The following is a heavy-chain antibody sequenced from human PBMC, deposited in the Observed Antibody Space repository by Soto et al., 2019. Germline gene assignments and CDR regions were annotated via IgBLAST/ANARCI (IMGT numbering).Heavy chain of an antibody. D-gene: IGHD3-3*01. Sequence: QVQLVESGGDLVKRGGSLRLSCAASGYTFSDYYMSWIRQAPGKGLEWISYIDTSSTKIYYADSVKGRFTISRDNAKNSLYLEMNSLREEDTAVYYCASHYDMWSGYLSPVDYWGRGTLVTVSS. CDR3: ASHYDMWSGYLSPVDY. V-gene: IGHV3-11*01. CDR1: GYTFSDYY. J-gene: IGHJ4*02. CDR2: IDTSSTKI.